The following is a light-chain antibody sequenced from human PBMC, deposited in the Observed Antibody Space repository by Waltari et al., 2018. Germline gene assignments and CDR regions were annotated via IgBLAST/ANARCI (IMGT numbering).Light chain of an antibody. CDR3: SSYAGSNSYVV. CDR1: SSDVGGSNY. V-gene: IGLV2-8*01. CDR2: EVN. J-gene: IGLJ2*01. Sequence: QSALTQPPSASGSPGQSVTISCTGTSSDVGGSNYVPWYQQHPGKAPKLMISEVNKRPSGVPDRFSGSKSGNTASLTVSGLQAEDEADYYCSSYAGSNSYVVFGGGTKLTVL.